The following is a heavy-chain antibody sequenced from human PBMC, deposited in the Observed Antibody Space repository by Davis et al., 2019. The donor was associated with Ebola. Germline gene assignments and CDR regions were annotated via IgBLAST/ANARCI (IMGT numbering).Heavy chain of an antibody. CDR1: GFTFSSYS. CDR2: ISSSSSYI. J-gene: IGHJ6*02. D-gene: IGHD6-6*01. Sequence: GESLKISCAASGFTFSSYSMNWVRQAPGEGLEWVSSISSSSSYIYYADSVKGRFTISRDNAKNSLYLQMNSLRAEDTAVYYCASSSIAARPGYYYGMDVWGQGTTVTVSS. CDR3: ASSSIAARPGYYYGMDV. V-gene: IGHV3-21*01.